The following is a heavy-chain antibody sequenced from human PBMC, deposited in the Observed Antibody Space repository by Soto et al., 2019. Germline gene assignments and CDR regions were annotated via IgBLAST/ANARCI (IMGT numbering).Heavy chain of an antibody. V-gene: IGHV1-69*08. CDR2: IIPILGIA. J-gene: IGHJ4*02. Sequence: QVQLVQSGAEVKKPGSSVKVSCKASGGTFSSYTISWVRQAPGQGLEWMGRIIPILGIANYAQKFQGRVTITADKSTRTAYMELSSLRSEDTAVYYCEREEYYYGSGAFFDYWGQGTLVTVSS. CDR1: GGTFSSYT. CDR3: EREEYYYGSGAFFDY. D-gene: IGHD3-10*01.